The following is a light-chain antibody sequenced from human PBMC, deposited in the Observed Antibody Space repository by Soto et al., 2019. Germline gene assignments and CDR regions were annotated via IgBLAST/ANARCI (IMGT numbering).Light chain of an antibody. Sequence: ETVLPQSPGTLSLSPGERVTLSCRARQPIRSNYLAWYRQTPGQAPRLLIYGASNRATGIGDRFSGSGSGTDLTLIISRLEPEEFALYYCQQYGSSPWRFGPGTTVEIK. CDR1: QPIRSNY. J-gene: IGKJ1*01. CDR2: GAS. V-gene: IGKV3-20*01. CDR3: QQYGSSPWR.